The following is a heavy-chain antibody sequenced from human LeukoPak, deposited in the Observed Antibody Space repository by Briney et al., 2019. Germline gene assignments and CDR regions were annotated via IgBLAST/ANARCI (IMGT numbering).Heavy chain of an antibody. CDR2: IYYSGST. CDR3: ASTRRDGYPFDY. CDR1: GGSISSYY. D-gene: IGHD5-24*01. J-gene: IGHJ4*02. Sequence: SETLSLTCTVSGGSISSYYWSWIRQPPGKGLEWIGYIYYSGSTNYNPSLKSRVTISVDTSKNQFSLNLGSVTAADTAVYYCASTRRDGYPFDYWGQGTLVTVSS. V-gene: IGHV4-59*01.